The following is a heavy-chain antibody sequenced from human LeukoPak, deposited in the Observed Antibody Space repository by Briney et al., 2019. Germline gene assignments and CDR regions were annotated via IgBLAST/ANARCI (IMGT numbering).Heavy chain of an antibody. CDR3: AREVPPLYCSSTSCFYEEGLADYYYYYMDV. Sequence: PSETLSLTCTVSGGSISSSSYYWGWIRQPPGKGLEWIGSIYYSGSTYYNPSLKSRVTISVDTSKNQSSLKLSSVTAADTAVYYCAREVPPLYCSSTSCFYEEGLADYYYYYMDVWGKGTTVTVSS. J-gene: IGHJ6*03. V-gene: IGHV4-39*07. D-gene: IGHD2-2*01. CDR2: IYYSGST. CDR1: GGSISSSSYY.